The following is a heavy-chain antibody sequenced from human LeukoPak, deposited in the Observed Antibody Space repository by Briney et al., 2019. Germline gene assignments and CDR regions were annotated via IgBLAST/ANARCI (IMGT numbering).Heavy chain of an antibody. J-gene: IGHJ4*02. CDR3: TGDPSNSGSYSRLDY. CDR1: GFTFSNYN. Sequence: GGSLRLSCAASGFTFSNYNMNWVRQAPGKGLEWVSSISSSSSYIYYADSVKGRFTISRDNAKNSLYLQMNSLRAEDTALYYCTGDPSNSGSYSRLDYWGQGTLVTVSS. V-gene: IGHV3-21*01. CDR2: ISSSSSYI. D-gene: IGHD1-26*01.